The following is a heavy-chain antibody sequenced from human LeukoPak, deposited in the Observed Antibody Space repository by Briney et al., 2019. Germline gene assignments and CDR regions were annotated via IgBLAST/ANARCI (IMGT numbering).Heavy chain of an antibody. CDR1: GDXITTSRW. D-gene: IGHD4-23*01. V-gene: IGHV4-4*02. J-gene: IGHJ4*02. Sequence: PSGTLSLTCAVSGDXITTSRWWSWARQPPGKGLEWIGEIYHGGTTNYNPSLKSRVIMSVDKSKNHFSLKLTSVTAADTAVYYCATYLYGGDYGSYYFEYWGQGTLVTVSS. CDR3: ATYLYGGDYGSYYFEY. CDR2: IYHGGTT.